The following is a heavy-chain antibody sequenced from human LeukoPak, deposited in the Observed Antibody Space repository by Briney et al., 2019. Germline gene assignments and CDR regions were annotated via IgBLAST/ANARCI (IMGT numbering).Heavy chain of an antibody. CDR2: ISSSGSTI. V-gene: IGHV3-48*03. J-gene: IGHJ6*04. Sequence: GGSLRLSCAASGFTFSSYEMNWVRQAPGKGLEWVSYISSSGSTIYYADSVKGRFTISRDNAKNSLYLQMNSLRAEDTAVYYCAELGITMIVGVWGKGTMVTISS. CDR3: AELGITMIVGV. D-gene: IGHD3-22*01. CDR1: GFTFSSYE.